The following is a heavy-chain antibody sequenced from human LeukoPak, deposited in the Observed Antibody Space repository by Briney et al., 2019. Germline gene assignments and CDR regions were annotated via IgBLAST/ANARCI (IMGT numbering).Heavy chain of an antibody. V-gene: IGHV3-11*01. CDR2: ISSSGSTI. Sequence: GGSLRLSCAASGFTFSDYYMSWIRQAPGKGLEWVSYISSSGSTIYYADSVKGRFTISRDNAKNSLYLQMNSLRAEDTAVYYCARLTTVTTYAFDIWGQGTMVTVSS. CDR1: GFTFSDYY. CDR3: ARLTTVTTYAFDI. J-gene: IGHJ3*02. D-gene: IGHD4-17*01.